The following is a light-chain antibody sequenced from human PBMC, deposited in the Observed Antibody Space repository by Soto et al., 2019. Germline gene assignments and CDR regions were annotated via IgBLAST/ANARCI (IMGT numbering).Light chain of an antibody. Sequence: DIQMTQSQSSVSASVGDRVTLTCRASQGISSWLAWYQQKPGKAPKLLIYASSSLQSGVPSRFSGSGSGTHFPLTISSLQPEDSATYYCLQSDSFPHTFGQGTKLEIK. CDR2: ASS. CDR1: QGISSW. CDR3: LQSDSFPHT. J-gene: IGKJ2*01. V-gene: IGKV1-12*01.